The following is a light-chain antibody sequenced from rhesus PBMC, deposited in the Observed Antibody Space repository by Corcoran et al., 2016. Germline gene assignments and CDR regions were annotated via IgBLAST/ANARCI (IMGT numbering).Light chain of an antibody. CDR1: QSLLHSNGNTY. CDR3: VLGTHLPLT. J-gene: IGKJ3*01. CDR2: KVS. Sequence: DVVMTQSPLSLPVTPGQPASISCRSSQSLLHSNGNTYLSWFLQKPGKPPRRLIYKVSNRDSGVPDRFSGSGAGTDFTLQISRVEAGYVGVYYCVLGTHLPLTCDPGAKLDIK. V-gene: IGKV2-64*01.